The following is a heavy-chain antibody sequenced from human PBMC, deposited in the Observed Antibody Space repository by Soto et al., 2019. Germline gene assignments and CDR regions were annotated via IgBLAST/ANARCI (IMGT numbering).Heavy chain of an antibody. CDR2: ISAYNGNT. CDR3: ARVMAGTALDY. V-gene: IGHV1-18*01. Sequence: GASVKVSCKASGYTFTSYGISWVRQAPGQGLEWMGWISAYNGNTNYAQKLQGRVTMTTDTSTSTAYMELSSLRSEDTAVYYRARVMAGTALDYWGQGTLVTVSS. D-gene: IGHD6-19*01. CDR1: GYTFTSYG. J-gene: IGHJ4*02.